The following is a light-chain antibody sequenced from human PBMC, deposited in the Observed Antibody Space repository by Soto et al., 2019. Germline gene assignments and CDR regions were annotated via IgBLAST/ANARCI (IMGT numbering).Light chain of an antibody. V-gene: IGLV2-14*01. CDR1: SSDVGGYNY. CDR2: EVS. Sequence: QSALTQPASVSGSPGQSMTISCTGTSSDVGGYNYVSWYQQQSGKAPKLMIHEVSNRPSGVSNRFSGSKSGNTASLTISGLQAEDEADYYCSSYTSSRAYVFGIGTKLT. J-gene: IGLJ1*01. CDR3: SSYTSSRAYV.